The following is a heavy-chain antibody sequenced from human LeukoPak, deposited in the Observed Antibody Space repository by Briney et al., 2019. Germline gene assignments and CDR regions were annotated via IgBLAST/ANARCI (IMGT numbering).Heavy chain of an antibody. V-gene: IGHV1-8*01. J-gene: IGHJ4*02. CDR2: MNPNSGNT. Sequence: ASVKVSCKASGYTFTSYDINWVRQATGQGLEWMGWMNPNSGNTGYAQKFQGRVTMTRNTSISTAYMELSSLRSEDTAVYYCARAVDTAQNYFDYWGQGTLVTVSS. D-gene: IGHD5-18*01. CDR1: GYTFTSYD. CDR3: ARAVDTAQNYFDY.